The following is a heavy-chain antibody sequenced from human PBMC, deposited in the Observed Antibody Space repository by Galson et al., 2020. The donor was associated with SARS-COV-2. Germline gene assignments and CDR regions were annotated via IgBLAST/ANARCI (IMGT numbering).Heavy chain of an antibody. CDR1: GFTFSSYG. V-gene: IGHV3-33*06. J-gene: IGHJ5*02. D-gene: IGHD1-1*01. CDR2: IWYDGSNK. CDR3: AKDQGGDWNENWFDP. Sequence: QLGESLKISCAASGFTFSSYGMHWVRQAPGKGLEWVAVIWYDGSNKYYADSVKGRFTIPRDNSKNTLYLQMNSLRAEDTAVYYCAKDQGGDWNENWFDPWGQGTLVTVSS.